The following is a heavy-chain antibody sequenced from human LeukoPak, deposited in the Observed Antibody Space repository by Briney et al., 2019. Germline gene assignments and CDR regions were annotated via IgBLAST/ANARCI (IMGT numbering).Heavy chain of an antibody. CDR3: ARVGRGNSVGADY. Sequence: GGSLRLSCAASGFIFNTYWMSWVRQAPGKGLQWVANIKQDGGEKYYVDSVKGRFTISRDDAKNSPYLQMNSLRAEDTAVYYCARVGRGNSVGADYWGQGSLVTVSS. CDR2: IKQDGGEK. D-gene: IGHD4-23*01. CDR1: GFIFNTYW. J-gene: IGHJ4*02. V-gene: IGHV3-7*01.